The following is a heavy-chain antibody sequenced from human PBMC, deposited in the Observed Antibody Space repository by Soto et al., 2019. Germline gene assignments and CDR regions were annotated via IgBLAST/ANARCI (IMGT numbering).Heavy chain of an antibody. CDR2: IKQDGSEK. CDR3: ARDRQPVADDYGDYYYYGMDV. J-gene: IGHJ6*02. D-gene: IGHD4-17*01. Sequence: GGSLRLSCAASGFTFSSYWMSWVRQAPGKGLEWVANIKQDGSEKYYVDSVKGRFTISRDNAKNSLYLQMNSLRAEDTAVYYCARDRQPVADDYGDYYYYGMDVWGQGTTVTVSS. V-gene: IGHV3-7*01. CDR1: GFTFSSYW.